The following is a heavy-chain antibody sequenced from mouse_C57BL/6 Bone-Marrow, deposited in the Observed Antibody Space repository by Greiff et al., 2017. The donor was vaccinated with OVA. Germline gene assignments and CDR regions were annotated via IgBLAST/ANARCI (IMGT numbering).Heavy chain of an antibody. D-gene: IGHD1-3*01. CDR2: IHPNSGST. CDR3: ARPPVGRYYAMDY. J-gene: IGHJ4*01. CDR1: GYTFTSYW. Sequence: QVQLQQSGAELVKPGASVKLSCKASGYTFTSYWMHWVKQRPGQGLEWIGMIHPNSGSTNYNEKFKSKATLTVDKSSSTAYMQLSSLTSEDSAVYYCARPPVGRYYAMDYWGQGTSVTVSS. V-gene: IGHV1-64*01.